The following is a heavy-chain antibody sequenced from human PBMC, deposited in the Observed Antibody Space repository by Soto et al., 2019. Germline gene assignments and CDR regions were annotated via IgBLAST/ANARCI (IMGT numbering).Heavy chain of an antibody. D-gene: IGHD2-15*01. CDR1: GFTFSSYS. CDR2: IRYNGSNK. J-gene: IGHJ4*02. Sequence: GGSLRLSCAASGFTFSSYSMNWVRQAPGKGLEWVSVIRYNGSNKHYADSVKGRFTISRDNSKNTLYLQMNSLRAEDTAVYYCAKDPVGDYWGQGTLVTVSS. V-gene: IGHV3-30*18. CDR3: AKDPVGDY.